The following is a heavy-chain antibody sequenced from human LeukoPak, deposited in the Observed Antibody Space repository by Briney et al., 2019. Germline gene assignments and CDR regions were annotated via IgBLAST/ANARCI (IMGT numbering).Heavy chain of an antibody. CDR3: ARADSYGSILDY. V-gene: IGHV3-7*04. CDR2: IDQYGRAK. J-gene: IGHJ4*02. D-gene: IGHD5-18*01. Sequence: GGSLRLSCAASGFTLSNYWMSWVRQAPGKGLEWVASIDQYGRAKYYVDSVRGRFTFSRDNTKNSLHLKMNSLRAEDMAVYYCARADSYGSILDYWGQGTRVTDSS. CDR1: GFTLSNYW.